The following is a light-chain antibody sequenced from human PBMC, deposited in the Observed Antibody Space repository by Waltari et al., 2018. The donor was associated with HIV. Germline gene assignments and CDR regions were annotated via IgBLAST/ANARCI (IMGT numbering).Light chain of an antibody. V-gene: IGLV2-14*01. CDR3: SSYTSTTTL. CDR1: SSDVGGYNY. CDR2: EVS. Sequence: QSALTQPASVSGSPGQSITISCTGTSSDVGGYNYVSWYQQNPGKAPKLMIYEVSNRPSGVSHRFSGSKSGNTASLTISGLQAEDEADYYCSSYTSTTTLFGGGTKLTVL. J-gene: IGLJ2*01.